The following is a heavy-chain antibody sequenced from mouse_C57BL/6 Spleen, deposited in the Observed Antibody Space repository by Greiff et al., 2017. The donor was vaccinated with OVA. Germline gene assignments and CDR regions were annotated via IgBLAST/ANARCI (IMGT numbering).Heavy chain of an antibody. J-gene: IGHJ3*01. Sequence: QVQLQQPGAELVKPGASVKLSCKASGYTFTSYWMQWVKQRPGQGLEWIGEIDPSDSYTNYNQKFKGKATLPVDTSSSTAYMQLSSLTSEDSAVYYCASPYYYGSSLFAYWGQGTLVTVSA. CDR3: ASPYYYGSSLFAY. CDR1: GYTFTSYW. V-gene: IGHV1-50*01. D-gene: IGHD1-1*01. CDR2: IDPSDSYT.